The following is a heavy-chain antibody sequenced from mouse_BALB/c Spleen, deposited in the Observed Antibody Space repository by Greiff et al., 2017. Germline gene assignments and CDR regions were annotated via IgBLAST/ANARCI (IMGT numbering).Heavy chain of an antibody. CDR3: ARKEYGFAY. D-gene: IGHD2-10*02. CDR1: GYAFTNYL. Sequence: QVQLQQSGAELVRPGTSVKVSCKASGYAFTNYLIEWVKQRPGQGLEWIGVINPGSGGTNYNEKFKGKATLTADKSSSTAYMQLRSLTSEDSAVYYCARKEYGFAYWGQGTLVTVSA. J-gene: IGHJ3*01. CDR2: INPGSGGT. V-gene: IGHV1-54*01.